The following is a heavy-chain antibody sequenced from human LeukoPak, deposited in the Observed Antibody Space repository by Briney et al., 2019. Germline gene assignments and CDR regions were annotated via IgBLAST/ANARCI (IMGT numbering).Heavy chain of an antibody. J-gene: IGHJ4*02. Sequence: SETLSLTCTVSGGSISSYYWSWIRQTPGKGLEWIGYIYYSGSTNYNPSLKSRVDISVDTSKNQFSLKLSSVTAADTALYYCASLYCSSTSCYLFHWGQGTLVTVSS. V-gene: IGHV4-59*08. D-gene: IGHD2-2*01. CDR1: GGSISSYY. CDR3: ASLYCSSTSCYLFH. CDR2: IYYSGST.